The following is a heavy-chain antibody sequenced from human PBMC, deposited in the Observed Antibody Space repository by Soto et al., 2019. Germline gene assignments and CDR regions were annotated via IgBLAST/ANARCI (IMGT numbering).Heavy chain of an antibody. CDR3: AKDHRFLYYYDSSGYYSYYFDY. Sequence: QVQLVESGGGVVQPGRSLRLSCAASGFTFSSYGMHWVRQAPGKGLEWVAVISYDGSNKYYADSVKGRFTISRDNSKNTLYLQMNSLRAEDTAVYYCAKDHRFLYYYDSSGYYSYYFDYWGQGTLVTVSS. D-gene: IGHD3-22*01. CDR1: GFTFSSYG. CDR2: ISYDGSNK. V-gene: IGHV3-30*18. J-gene: IGHJ4*02.